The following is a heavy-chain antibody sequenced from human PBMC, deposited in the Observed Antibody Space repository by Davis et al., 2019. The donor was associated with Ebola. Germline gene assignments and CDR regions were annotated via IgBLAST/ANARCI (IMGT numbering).Heavy chain of an antibody. CDR2: INPSGGSA. Sequence: ASVTVSCKASGYTFTSYYMHWVRQAPGQGLEWMGIINPSGGSASYAQKFQGRVTMTRDTSTSTVYMELSSLRSEDTAVYYCAREVVVVVAANSQYYYGMDVWGKGTTVTVSS. D-gene: IGHD2-15*01. CDR1: GYTFTSYY. CDR3: AREVVVVVAANSQYYYGMDV. J-gene: IGHJ6*04. V-gene: IGHV1-46*01.